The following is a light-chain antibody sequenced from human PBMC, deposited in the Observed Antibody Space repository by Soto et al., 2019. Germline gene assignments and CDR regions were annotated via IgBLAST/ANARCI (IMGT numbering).Light chain of an antibody. Sequence: QSVLTQPASVSGSPGQSITISCTGTSSDVGGYDYVSWYQHHPGKVPKLIIYEVSKRPSGVSHRFSGSKSGNTASLTISGLQTEDEADYYCTSYTTTSALVFGGGNKVTVL. CDR3: TSYTTTSALV. CDR2: EVS. J-gene: IGLJ2*01. V-gene: IGLV2-14*01. CDR1: SSDVGGYDY.